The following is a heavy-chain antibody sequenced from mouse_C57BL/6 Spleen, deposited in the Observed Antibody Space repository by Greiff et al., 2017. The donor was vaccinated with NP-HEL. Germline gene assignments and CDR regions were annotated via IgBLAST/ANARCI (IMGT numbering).Heavy chain of an antibody. D-gene: IGHD3-3*01. V-gene: IGHV1-52*01. J-gene: IGHJ1*03. CDR2: IDPSDSET. CDR1: GYTFTSYW. CDR3: AREGDGDWYFDV. Sequence: VQLQQPGAELVRPGSSVKLSCKASGYTFTSYWMHWVKQRPIQGLEWIGNIDPSDSETHYNQKFKDKATLTVDKSSSTAYMQLSSLTSEDSAVYYCAREGDGDWYFDVWGTGTTVTVSS.